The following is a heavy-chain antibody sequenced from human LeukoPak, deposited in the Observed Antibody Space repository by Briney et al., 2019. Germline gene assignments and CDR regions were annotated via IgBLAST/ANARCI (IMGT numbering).Heavy chain of an antibody. J-gene: IGHJ4*02. CDR2: INSDGSST. CDR1: GFTFSSYW. Sequence: PGGSLRLSCAASGFTFSSYWMHWVRHAPGKGLVWVSRINSDGSSTSYADSVKGRFTISRDNAKNTLYLQMNSLRAEDTAVYYCARVGLATRGEVDCWGQGALVTVSS. D-gene: IGHD1-26*01. V-gene: IGHV3-74*01. CDR3: ARVGLATRGEVDC.